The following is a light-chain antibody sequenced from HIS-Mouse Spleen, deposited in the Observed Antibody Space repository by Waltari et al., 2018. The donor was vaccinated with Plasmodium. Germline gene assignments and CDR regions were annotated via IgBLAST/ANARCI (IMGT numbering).Light chain of an antibody. CDR3: SSYAGSNNLV. CDR2: EVS. V-gene: IGLV2-8*01. CDR1: SSAVGGSNF. J-gene: IGLJ2*01. Sequence: QSALTQPPSASGSPGQSVTISCTGTSSAVGGSNFFSGYQQHPGKAPKLMIYEVSKRPSGFPDRFSGSKSGNTASLTVSGLQAEDEADYYCSSYAGSNNLVFGGGTKLTVL.